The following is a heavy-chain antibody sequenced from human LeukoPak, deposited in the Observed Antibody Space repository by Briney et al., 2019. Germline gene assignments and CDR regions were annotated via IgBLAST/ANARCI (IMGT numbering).Heavy chain of an antibody. CDR2: IYTSGST. CDR1: GGSISSGSYY. D-gene: IGHD3-3*01. CDR3: ARGRYDFWRGNWFDP. J-gene: IGHJ5*02. Sequence: SETLSLTCTVSGGSISSGSYYWSWIRQPAGKGLEWIGRIYTSGSTNYNPSLKSRVTISVDTSKNQFSLKLSSVTAADTAVYYCARGRYDFWRGNWFDPWGQGTLVTVSS. V-gene: IGHV4-61*02.